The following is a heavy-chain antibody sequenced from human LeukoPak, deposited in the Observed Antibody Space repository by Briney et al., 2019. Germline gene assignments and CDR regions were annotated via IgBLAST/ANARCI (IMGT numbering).Heavy chain of an antibody. V-gene: IGHV1-46*01. Sequence: ASVKVSRKCSGYTFIYYVFHWVRQPPGQGLEWMGVFNPRSGRPTYAQKLHGRVTMTPDTSTSTVYVELGSLTSEHTAVYYCASVGDAYQDFVYWGERTLVTLSS. CDR1: GYTFIYYV. D-gene: IGHD5-24*01. CDR3: ASVGDAYQDFVY. CDR2: FNPRSGRP. J-gene: IGHJ4*02.